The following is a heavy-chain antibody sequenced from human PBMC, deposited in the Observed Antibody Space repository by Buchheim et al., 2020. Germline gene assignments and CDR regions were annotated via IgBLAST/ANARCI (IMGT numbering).Heavy chain of an antibody. J-gene: IGHJ4*02. D-gene: IGHD2/OR15-2a*01. V-gene: IGHV1-2*02. CDR2: MYPKRGDS. CDR1: GYTFTDYY. Sequence: QVRLVQSGAEVKRPGASVKVSCTASGYTFTDYYIHWLRQAPGLGLEWMGWMYPKRGDSTYAQKFQGRVTLTTDTSVSTGFMEMSSLTSDDTAVYYCARVSKGAQTDFDYWGQGTL. CDR3: ARVSKGAQTDFDY.